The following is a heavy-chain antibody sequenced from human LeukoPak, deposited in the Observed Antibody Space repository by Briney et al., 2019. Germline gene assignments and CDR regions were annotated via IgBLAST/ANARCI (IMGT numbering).Heavy chain of an antibody. D-gene: IGHD3-22*01. V-gene: IGHV4-38-2*02. J-gene: IGHJ3*02. Sequence: PSETLSLTCTVSGYSISSGYYWGWIRQPPGKGLEWIGTIYHGGSTDYNPSLKSRVIISVDTSKNQFSLKLSSVTAADTAVYYCARGEHYYDSSGYSVAFDIWGQGTMVTVSS. CDR3: ARGEHYYDSSGYSVAFDI. CDR1: GYSISSGYY. CDR2: IYHGGST.